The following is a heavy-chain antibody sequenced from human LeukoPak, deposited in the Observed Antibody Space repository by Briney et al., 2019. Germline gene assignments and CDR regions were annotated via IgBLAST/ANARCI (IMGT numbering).Heavy chain of an antibody. CDR2: ISGSGMTT. CDR3: ARGYSSGWSDY. V-gene: IGHV3-23*01. J-gene: IGHJ4*02. CDR1: GFTFSSFA. D-gene: IGHD6-19*01. Sequence: GGSLRLSCAASGFTFSSFAMSWVRRAPGKGLEWVSTISGSGMTTYYADSVKGRFTISRDNSKNTLYLQMNSLRAEDTAVYYCARGYSSGWSDYWGQGTLVTVSS.